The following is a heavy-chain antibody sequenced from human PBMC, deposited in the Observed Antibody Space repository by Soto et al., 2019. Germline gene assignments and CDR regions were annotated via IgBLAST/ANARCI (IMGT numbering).Heavy chain of an antibody. D-gene: IGHD6-19*01. Sequence: EVQLLESGGGLVQPGGSLRLSCAASGFTFSSYAMTWVRQAPGKGLQRVSAVSGSGDTTFYADSVKGRFTISRDNSKDTLYLQMNSLRAEDTAVYYCAKGLGGSGWYSGYYGMDVWGQGTTVPVSS. CDR1: GFTFSSYA. J-gene: IGHJ6*02. CDR2: VSGSGDTT. CDR3: AKGLGGSGWYSGYYGMDV. V-gene: IGHV3-23*01.